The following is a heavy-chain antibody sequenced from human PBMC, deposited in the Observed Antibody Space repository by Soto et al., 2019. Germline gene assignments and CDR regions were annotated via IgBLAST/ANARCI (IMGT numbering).Heavy chain of an antibody. D-gene: IGHD3-22*01. Sequence: QITLKESGPTLVKPTQTLTLTCTFSEFSLTTTGVGVGWIRQPPGKALEWLALIYWDDYKRYSPSLKSRLTITKDTSKNQLFLIMTNMDPVDTATYSCARAYDTSGYYEYYFDYWGQGTLVTVSS. CDR2: IYWDDYK. V-gene: IGHV2-5*02. CDR3: ARAYDTSGYYEYYFDY. J-gene: IGHJ4*02. CDR1: EFSLTTTGVG.